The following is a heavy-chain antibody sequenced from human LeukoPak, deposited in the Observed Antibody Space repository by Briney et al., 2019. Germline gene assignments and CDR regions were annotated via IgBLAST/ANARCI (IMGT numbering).Heavy chain of an antibody. D-gene: IGHD5-18*01. CDR2: FYYSGST. CDR1: GGSISSGEYY. V-gene: IGHV4-30-4*01. Sequence: SSETLSLTCTVSGGSISSGEYYWNWIRQPPGKGLEWIGYFYYSGSTYYNPSLKSRATISLDTSKSQFSLRLKSVTAADTAVYYCARAVRYRTGYSYGPPYYFYGMDVWGQGTTVTVSS. J-gene: IGHJ6*02. CDR3: ARAVRYRTGYSYGPPYYFYGMDV.